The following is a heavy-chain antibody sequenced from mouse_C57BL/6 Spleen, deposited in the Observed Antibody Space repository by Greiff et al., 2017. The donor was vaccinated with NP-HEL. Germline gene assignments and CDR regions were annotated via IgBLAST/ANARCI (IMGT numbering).Heavy chain of an antibody. J-gene: IGHJ3*01. V-gene: IGHV1-18*01. D-gene: IGHD2-2*01. CDR3: ARDYGYDWFAY. CDR2: INPNNGGT. Sequence: EVKLMESGPELVKPGASVKIPCKASGYTFTDYNMDWVKQSHGKSLEWIGDINPNNGGTIYNQKFKGKATLTVDKSSSTAYMELRSLTSEDTAVYYCARDYGYDWFAYWGQGTLVTVSA. CDR1: GYTFTDYN.